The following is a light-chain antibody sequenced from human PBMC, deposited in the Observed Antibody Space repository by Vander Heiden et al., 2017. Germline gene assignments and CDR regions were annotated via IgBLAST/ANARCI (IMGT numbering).Light chain of an antibody. V-gene: IGKV1-17*01. Sequence: IQLPPSPSSLSASVGDRVTITCRASQSIRNYLSWYQQKPGKAPKRLIYAASSLQSGVPSRFSGSGSGTEFTLTIRSLQPEHFTTYYSLQHKSEPWTFGQGTKVEIK. J-gene: IGKJ1*01. CDR1: QSIRNY. CDR3: LQHKSEPWT. CDR2: AAS.